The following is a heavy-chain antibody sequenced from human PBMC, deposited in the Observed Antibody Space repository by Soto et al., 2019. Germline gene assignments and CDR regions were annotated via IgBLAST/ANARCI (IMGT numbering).Heavy chain of an antibody. J-gene: IGHJ6*03. CDR1: GYSYTSYW. V-gene: IGHV5-51*01. CDR2: IYPGDSDT. Sequence: EALKISCKGSGYSYTSYWIGWVRQMPGKGLEWMGIIYPGDSDTRYSPSFQGQVTISADKSISTAYLQWSSLKASDTAMYYCARHVPNYDFWSGYFGYYYYMDVWGKGTTVTVSS. D-gene: IGHD3-3*01. CDR3: ARHVPNYDFWSGYFGYYYYMDV.